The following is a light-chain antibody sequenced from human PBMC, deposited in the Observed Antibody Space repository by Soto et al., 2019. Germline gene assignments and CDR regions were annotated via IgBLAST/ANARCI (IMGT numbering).Light chain of an antibody. J-gene: IGLJ3*02. V-gene: IGLV3-21*04. CDR2: YDT. CDR1: NIGSKS. CDR3: QVWDSSSDHAV. Sequence: SYDLTQPPSVSVAPEKTARITCGGNNIGSKSVQWYQQKPGLAPVLVIYYDTNRHSGIPERFSGSNSGNTATLTITRVEAGDEADYYCQVWDSSSDHAVFGGGTKLTVL.